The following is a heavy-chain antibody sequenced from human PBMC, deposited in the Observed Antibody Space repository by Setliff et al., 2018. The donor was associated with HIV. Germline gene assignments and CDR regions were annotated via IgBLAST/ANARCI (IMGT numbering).Heavy chain of an antibody. CDR1: GGSISGYH. Sequence: SETLCLTCTVSGGSISGYHWNWLRQTPGKGLEWIGYIYTSRGTNYNHSLRTRVIISVDTSNQFSLKLSSVTADDAAVYYCARSPSYRSSWEYYFDYWGQGILVTVSS. CDR2: IYTSRGT. CDR3: ARSPSYRSSWEYYFDY. V-gene: IGHV4-4*09. D-gene: IGHD6-13*01. J-gene: IGHJ4*02.